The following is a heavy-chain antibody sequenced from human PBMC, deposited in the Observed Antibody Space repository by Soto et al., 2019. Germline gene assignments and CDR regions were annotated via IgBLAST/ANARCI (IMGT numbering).Heavy chain of an antibody. D-gene: IGHD6-6*01. J-gene: IGHJ5*01. V-gene: IGHV1-18*01. CDR2: ISYYNGNT. CDR3: ARYSVSKHGARSFDF. CDR1: GYTFTSYG. Sequence: GASVKVSCKASGYTFTSYGISWVRQAPGQGLEWMGWISYYNGNTNYAQKLQGRVTMTADTSTSPAYMELRSVRSVDTAVYYCARYSVSKHGARSFDFWGQGTPVTVSS.